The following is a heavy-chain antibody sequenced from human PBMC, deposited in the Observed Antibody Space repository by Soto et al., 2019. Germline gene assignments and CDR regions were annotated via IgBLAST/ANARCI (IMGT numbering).Heavy chain of an antibody. CDR1: GFTFSSFG. J-gene: IGHJ4*02. Sequence: GGSLRLSCAASGFTFSSFGMHWVRQAPGKGLEWVAVISYDGSNKYYADSVRGRFTISRDNSKNTLYLQMNSRRPEDTAVYYCAKGSSSSQWDYFDYRGQGTLVTVSS. V-gene: IGHV3-30*18. CDR2: ISYDGSNK. D-gene: IGHD6-19*01. CDR3: AKGSSSSQWDYFDY.